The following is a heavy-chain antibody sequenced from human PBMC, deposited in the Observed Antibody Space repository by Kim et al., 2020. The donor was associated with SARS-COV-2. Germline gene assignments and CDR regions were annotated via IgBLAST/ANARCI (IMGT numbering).Heavy chain of an antibody. V-gene: IGHV3-23*01. J-gene: IGHJ4*02. CDR2: ISDGGVRT. Sequence: ISDGGVRTHYADSVKGRFTIPRDNAKSTLFLHMNSLRAEDTAVYYCEASDYWGQGSLVTVSS. CDR3: EASDY.